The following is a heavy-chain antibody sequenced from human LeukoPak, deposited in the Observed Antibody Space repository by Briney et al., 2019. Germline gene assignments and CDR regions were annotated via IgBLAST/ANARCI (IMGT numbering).Heavy chain of an antibody. CDR3: ARHGIVGATYLGAFDI. D-gene: IGHD1-26*01. V-gene: IGHV4-59*08. Sequence: ASETLSLTYTVSGGSISSYYWSWIRQPPGKGLEWIGYIYYSGSTNYNPSLKSRVTISVDTSKNQFSLKLSSVTAADTAVYYCARHGIVGATYLGAFDIWGQGTMVTVSS. J-gene: IGHJ3*02. CDR1: GGSISSYY. CDR2: IYYSGST.